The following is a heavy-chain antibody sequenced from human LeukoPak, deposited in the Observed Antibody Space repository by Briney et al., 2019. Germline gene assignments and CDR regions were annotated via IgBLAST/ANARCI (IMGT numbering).Heavy chain of an antibody. CDR2: IGGGGDPT. CDR3: AKDPDEVFRVWFCR. Sequence: GGSLRPSSAASGFTFRAYAMSWDPQAPGKGLEWVSSIGGGGDPTVYADSVKGRFTISRDNSRNTLSLQMNSLRTEDTAVYYCAKDPDEVFRVWFCRWGQLALVTVSS. CDR1: GFTFRAYA. D-gene: IGHD1-14*01. J-gene: IGHJ5*02. V-gene: IGHV3-23*01.